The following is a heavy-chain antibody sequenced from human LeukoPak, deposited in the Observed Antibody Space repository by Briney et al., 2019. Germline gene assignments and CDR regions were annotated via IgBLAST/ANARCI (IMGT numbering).Heavy chain of an antibody. V-gene: IGHV4-4*02. CDR2: IYHSGST. CDR3: ARVGVGYSYGYDF. D-gene: IGHD5-18*01. Sequence: PSETLSLTCAVSGGSIGSRNWWSWVRQPPGRGPEWVGEIYHSGSTNYNPSLKSRVTISVDKSKNEFSLKLSSVTAADTAVYYCARVGVGYSYGYDFWGQGTLVTVSS. J-gene: IGHJ4*02. CDR1: GGSIGSRNW.